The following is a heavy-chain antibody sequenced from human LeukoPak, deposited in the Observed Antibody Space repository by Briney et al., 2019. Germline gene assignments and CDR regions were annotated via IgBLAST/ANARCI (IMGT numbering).Heavy chain of an antibody. D-gene: IGHD3-10*01. Sequence: GGSLXLSCAASGFTFSSYGMSWVRQAPGKGLEWVSAISGSGGSTYYADSVKGRFTISRDNSKNTVYMQMNSLRAEDTAVYYCAKDLSYYPDVWGKGTTVTISS. J-gene: IGHJ6*04. CDR3: AKDLSYYPDV. CDR2: ISGSGGST. V-gene: IGHV3-23*01. CDR1: GFTFSSYG.